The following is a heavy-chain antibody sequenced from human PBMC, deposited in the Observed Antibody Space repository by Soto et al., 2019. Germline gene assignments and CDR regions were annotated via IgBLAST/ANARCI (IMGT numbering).Heavy chain of an antibody. V-gene: IGHV1-18*01. CDR3: ARSPRISREGDV. CDR2: INPYNGNT. CDR1: GSAFISHG. Sequence: QVHMEQSGAEVRRPGASLNVSCKASGSAFISHGVTWVRQAPGQGLEWMGWINPYNGNTNYAQKFQGRVTLTADKTTSTAYMELRSLRADDTALYYCARSPRISREGDVWGKGTAVVVSS. J-gene: IGHJ6*04.